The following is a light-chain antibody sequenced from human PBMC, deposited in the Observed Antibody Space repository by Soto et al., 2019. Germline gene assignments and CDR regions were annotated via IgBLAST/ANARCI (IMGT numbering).Light chain of an antibody. CDR2: DAS. V-gene: IGKV3-11*01. J-gene: IGKJ5*01. Sequence: EIVFTQSQSTLSFYPVEIATLSCRASQSVSSYLAWYQQKPGQAPRLLIYDASNRATGIPARFSGSGSGTDFTLTISSLEPEDFAVYYCQQRSNWPITFGQGTRLEIK. CDR3: QQRSNWPIT. CDR1: QSVSSY.